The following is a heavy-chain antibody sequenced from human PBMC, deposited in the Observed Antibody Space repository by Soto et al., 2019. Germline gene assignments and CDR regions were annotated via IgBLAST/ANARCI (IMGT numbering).Heavy chain of an antibody. D-gene: IGHD6-19*01. V-gene: IGHV4-59*08. CDR3: ARGSGWYFY. Sequence: SETLSLTCTVSGGSISNYYWSWVRQPPGKGLEWIGYIYYSGSTNYNPSLKSRVTMSVDTSKSQFSLNLSSVTAADTAVYYCARGSGWYFYWGQGTLVTV. CDR2: IYYSGST. CDR1: GGSISNYY. J-gene: IGHJ4*02.